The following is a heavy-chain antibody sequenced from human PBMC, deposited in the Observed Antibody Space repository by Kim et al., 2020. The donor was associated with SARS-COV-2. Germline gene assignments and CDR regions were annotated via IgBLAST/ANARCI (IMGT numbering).Heavy chain of an antibody. CDR2: ST. J-gene: IGHJ4*02. Sequence: STNRNPSLNSRITISVDPSKNQFSLQLSSVTAADTAVYYCARGARPPDYWGQGTLGTVSS. V-gene: IGHV4-34*01. CDR3: ARGARPPDY.